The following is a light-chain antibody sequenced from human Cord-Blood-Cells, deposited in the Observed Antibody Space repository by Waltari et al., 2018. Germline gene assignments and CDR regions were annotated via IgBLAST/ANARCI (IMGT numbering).Light chain of an antibody. CDR2: SNN. Sequence: QSVLTQPPSEPGSPGQGVTISCSGSRRNLGINTANWYQQLPGTAPKLLIYSNNQRPSGVPDRFSGSKSGTSTSLSFSVLQSEDEADYYCAAWYDSLNGYVFGTGTKVTVL. CDR3: AAWYDSLNGYV. J-gene: IGLJ1*01. CDR1: RRNLGINT. V-gene: IGLV1-44*01.